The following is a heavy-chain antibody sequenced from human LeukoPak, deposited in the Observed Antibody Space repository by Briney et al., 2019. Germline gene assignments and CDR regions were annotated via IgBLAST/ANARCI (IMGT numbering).Heavy chain of an antibody. D-gene: IGHD1-14*01. CDR1: GGTFINYA. Sequence: SVKVSCKASGGTFINYAITWVRQAPGQGLEWMGRIIPILGIANYAQKFQDRVTITADKSTSTAYVELSSLRSDDTAIYYCATTNRFYGMDVWGQGTTVTVSS. CDR3: ATTNRFYGMDV. CDR2: IIPILGIA. V-gene: IGHV1-69*04. J-gene: IGHJ6*02.